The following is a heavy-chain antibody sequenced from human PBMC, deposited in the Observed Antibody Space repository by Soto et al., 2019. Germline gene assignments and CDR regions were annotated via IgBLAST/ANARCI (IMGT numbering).Heavy chain of an antibody. CDR1: GFSLATTGVG. V-gene: IGHV2-5*02. D-gene: IGHD1-1*01. Sequence: QITLKESGPALVNPTQTLTLTCTFSGFSLATTGVGVGWIRQPPGKALECLALIYWDGDKRYNPSLRSRLTITKDISKNQVVLSMTNMDPVDTATYYCAHRRGGHNWYDGDFDYWGQGTLITVSS. CDR3: AHRRGGHNWYDGDFDY. J-gene: IGHJ4*02. CDR2: IYWDGDK.